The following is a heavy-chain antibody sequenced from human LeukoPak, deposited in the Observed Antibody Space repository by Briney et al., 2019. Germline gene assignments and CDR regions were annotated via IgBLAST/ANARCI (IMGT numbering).Heavy chain of an antibody. V-gene: IGHV5-51*01. Sequence: GESLKISCMGSGYSFTSYWIGWVRQMPGKSLEGMGIIYPGDSDTRYSPAFPGHVTISADKSISTAYLQWSSLKASDTAMYYCARRGGLSQRLDPWGQGTLVTVSS. CDR1: GYSFTSYW. CDR3: ARRGGLSQRLDP. J-gene: IGHJ5*02. D-gene: IGHD3-16*01. CDR2: IYPGDSDT.